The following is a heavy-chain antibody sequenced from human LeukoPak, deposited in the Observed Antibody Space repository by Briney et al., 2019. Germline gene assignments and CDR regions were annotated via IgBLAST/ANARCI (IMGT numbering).Heavy chain of an antibody. J-gene: IGHJ3*01. CDR2: IIPIFGTT. CDR3: SSRELSDTAIGAFDV. D-gene: IGHD5-18*01. Sequence: SVKVSCKASGGSFSSYANSWKRQAPGQGLEWMGRIIPIFGTTNYAQKFQGRGTITTDESTTTTYLDLKMQSSGDTATYYYSSRELSDTAIGAFDVWGQGTMVTVSS. V-gene: IGHV1-69*05. CDR1: GGSFSSYA.